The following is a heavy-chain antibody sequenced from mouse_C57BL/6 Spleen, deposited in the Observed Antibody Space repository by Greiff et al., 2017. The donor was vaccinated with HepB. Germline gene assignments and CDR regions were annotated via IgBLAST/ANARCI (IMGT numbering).Heavy chain of an antibody. CDR3: ARLLYYFDY. D-gene: IGHD2-1*01. CDR2: INPNNGGT. V-gene: IGHV1-22*01. CDR1: GYTFTDYN. J-gene: IGHJ2*01. Sequence: EVKLVESGPELVKPGASVKMSCKASGYTFTDYNMHWVKQSHGKSLEWIGYINPNNGGTSYNQKFKGKATLTVNKSSSTAYMELRSLTSEDSAVYYCARLLYYFDYWGQGTTLTVSS.